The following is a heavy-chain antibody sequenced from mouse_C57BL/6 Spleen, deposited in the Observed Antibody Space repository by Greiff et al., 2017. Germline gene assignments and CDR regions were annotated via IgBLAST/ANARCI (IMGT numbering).Heavy chain of an antibody. CDR3: ARACPFDY. V-gene: IGHV1-52*01. J-gene: IGHJ2*01. Sequence: VQLQQPGAELVRPGSSVKLSCKASGYTFTSYWMHWVKQRPIQGLEWIGNIDPSDSETHYNQKFKDKATLTVDKSSSTAYMQLRSLTSEDSAVYYCARACPFDYWGQGTTLTVSS. CDR1: GYTFTSYW. CDR2: IDPSDSET.